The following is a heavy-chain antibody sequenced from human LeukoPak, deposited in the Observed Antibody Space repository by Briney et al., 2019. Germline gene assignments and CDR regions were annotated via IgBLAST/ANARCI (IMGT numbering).Heavy chain of an antibody. CDR2: IIPIFGTA. V-gene: IGHV1-69*13. Sequence: ASVKVSCKASGGTFSSYAISWVRQAPGQGLEWMGGIIPIFGTANYAQKFQGRVTITADESTSTAYMELSSLRSEDTAVYYCAPYYYGSGSYPYGDHWGQGTLVTVSS. J-gene: IGHJ4*02. CDR1: GGTFSSYA. D-gene: IGHD3-10*01. CDR3: APYYYGSGSYPYGDH.